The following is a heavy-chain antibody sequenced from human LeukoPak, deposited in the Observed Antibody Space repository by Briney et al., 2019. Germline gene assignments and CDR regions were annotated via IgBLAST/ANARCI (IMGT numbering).Heavy chain of an antibody. V-gene: IGHV7-4-1*02. J-gene: IGHJ6*02. CDR2: INTNTGNP. CDR3: ARDGGSSPVPPYYYYGMDV. CDR1: GYTFTSYD. D-gene: IGHD1-26*01. Sequence: ASVKVSCKASGYTFTSYDINWVRQAPGQGLEWMGWINTNTGNPTYAQGFTGRFVFSLDTSVSTAYLQISSLKAEDTAVYYCARDGGSSPVPPYYYYGMDVWGQGTTVTVSS.